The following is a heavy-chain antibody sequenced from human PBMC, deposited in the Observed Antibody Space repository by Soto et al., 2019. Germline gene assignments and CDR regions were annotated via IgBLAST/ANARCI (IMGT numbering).Heavy chain of an antibody. CDR1: GYSFTNND. CDR3: ARMATFGSLNWFDP. D-gene: IGHD3-16*01. CDR2: MNPGSGDT. Sequence: ASVKVSCKASGYSFTNNDVSWVRQATGQGLEWMGWMNPGSGDTGYAQKFQGRVAMTRDISIATAYMELSSLRSDDTAIYYCARMATFGSLNWFDPWGQGTLVTVSS. V-gene: IGHV1-8*01. J-gene: IGHJ5*02.